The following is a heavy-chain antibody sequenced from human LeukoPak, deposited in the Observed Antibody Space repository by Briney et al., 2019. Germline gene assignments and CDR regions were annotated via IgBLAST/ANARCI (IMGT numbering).Heavy chain of an antibody. D-gene: IGHD6-13*01. CDR2: ISSSSSTI. CDR1: GFTFSSYN. Sequence: GGSLRLSCAASGFTFSSYNMNWVRQAPGKGLEWVSYISSSSSTIYYADSVKGRFTTSRDNAKNSLYLQMNSLRAEDTAVYYCARIYSSSWYEGYYLDYWGQGTLVTVSS. CDR3: ARIYSSSWYEGYYLDY. V-gene: IGHV3-48*01. J-gene: IGHJ4*02.